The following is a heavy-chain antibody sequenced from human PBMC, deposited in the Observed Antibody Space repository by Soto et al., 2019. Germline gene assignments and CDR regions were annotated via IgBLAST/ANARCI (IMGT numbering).Heavy chain of an antibody. Sequence: GGSLRLSCTTSGFRFGDYAMSWFRQAPGKGPEWIGVIRSNSYGGTSEYAPSVKGRFTLSRDDSANSVYLQMHSLKIEDTAVYYCARRAPVTPFDYWGQGT. J-gene: IGHJ4*02. CDR3: ARRAPVTPFDY. CDR2: IRSNSYGGTS. D-gene: IGHD4-17*01. V-gene: IGHV3-49*03. CDR1: GFRFGDYA.